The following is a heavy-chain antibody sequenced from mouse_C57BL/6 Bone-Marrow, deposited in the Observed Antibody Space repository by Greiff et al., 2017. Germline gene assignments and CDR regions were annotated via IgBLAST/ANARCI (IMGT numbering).Heavy chain of an antibody. Sequence: VQLQQSGAELARPGASVKLSCKASGYTFTSYGISWVKQRTGQGLEWIGEIYPRSGNTYYNEKFKGKATLTADKSSSTAYMELRSLTSEDSAVYFCARGNYYGSSYYFDCWGQGTTLTVSS. CDR2: IYPRSGNT. V-gene: IGHV1-81*01. J-gene: IGHJ2*01. CDR3: ARGNYYGSSYYFDC. D-gene: IGHD1-1*01. CDR1: GYTFTSYG.